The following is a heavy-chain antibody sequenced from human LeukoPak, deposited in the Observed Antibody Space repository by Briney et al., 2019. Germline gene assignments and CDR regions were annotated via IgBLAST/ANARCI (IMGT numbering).Heavy chain of an antibody. Sequence: ASVKVSCKASGYTFTSYYMHWVRQAPGQGLEWMGIINPSGGSTSYAQKFQGRVTMTRDMSTSTVYMELSSLRSEDTAVYYCARSLRFLEWSLFRLDYWGQGTLVTVSS. CDR1: GYTFTSYY. V-gene: IGHV1-46*01. J-gene: IGHJ4*02. CDR3: ARSLRFLEWSLFRLDY. CDR2: INPSGGST. D-gene: IGHD3-3*01.